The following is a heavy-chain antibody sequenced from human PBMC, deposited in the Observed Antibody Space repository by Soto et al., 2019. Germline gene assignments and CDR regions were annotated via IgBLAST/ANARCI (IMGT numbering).Heavy chain of an antibody. V-gene: IGHV4-31*03. J-gene: IGHJ5*02. CDR2: IYYSGST. Sequence: SETLSLTCTVSGASMSSGGYYWTWIRQSPGKGLEWIGYIYYSGSTYYNPSLESRVAISLDTSRSQFSLTLHSVTAADTAIYYCARDRNNNFFEPWGQGTLVTVSS. CDR1: GASMSSGGYY. CDR3: ARDRNNNFFEP. D-gene: IGHD4-4*01.